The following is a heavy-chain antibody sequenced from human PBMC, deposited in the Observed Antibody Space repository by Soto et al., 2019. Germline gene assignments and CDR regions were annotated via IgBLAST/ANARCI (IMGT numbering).Heavy chain of an antibody. CDR1: GDSVSSVTAT. D-gene: IGHD6-19*01. V-gene: IGHV6-1*01. J-gene: IGHJ2*01. CDR2: TYYRSKWYY. CDR3: ARDGSGFHWYFDV. Sequence: QVQLQQSGPVLVKPSQTLSLMCDISGDSVSSVTATWSWIRQPPSRGLEWLGKTYYRSKWYYYYEVSVKSRIVITPDTSKNQLTLDLNSVTPEDTAVYFCARDGSGFHWYFDVWGRGTLVTVSS.